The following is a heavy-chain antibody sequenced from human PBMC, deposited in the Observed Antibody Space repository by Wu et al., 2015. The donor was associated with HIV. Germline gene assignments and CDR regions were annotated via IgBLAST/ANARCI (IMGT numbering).Heavy chain of an antibody. CDR1: GGSFSDYA. CDR3: ASPLPPYCRGYNCLDAFDI. J-gene: IGHJ3*02. CDR2: IIPVFVTP. D-gene: IGHD2-15*01. Sequence: QVHLVQSGPEVKKPGSSVKVSCQASGGSFSDYAISWVRQAPGQGLEWMGRIIPVFVTPIYAQTLQGRVTITADDSTSTAYLELNSLRSDDTAVYYCASPLPPYCRGYNCLDAFDIWGQGTMVTVSS. V-gene: IGHV1-69*13.